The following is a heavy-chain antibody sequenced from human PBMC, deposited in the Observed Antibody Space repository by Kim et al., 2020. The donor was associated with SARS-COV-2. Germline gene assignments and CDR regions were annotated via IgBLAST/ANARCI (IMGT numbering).Heavy chain of an antibody. CDR1: GFTFSSYA. CDR2: ISGSGGST. J-gene: IGHJ4*02. CDR3: AKDRYNYYDSSGYFDY. D-gene: IGHD3-22*01. V-gene: IGHV3-23*01. Sequence: GGSLRLSCAASGFTFSSYAMSWVRQAPGKGLEWVSAISGSGGSTYYADSVKGRFTISRDNSKNTLYLQMNSLRAEDTAVYYCAKDRYNYYDSSGYFDYWGQGTLVTVSS.